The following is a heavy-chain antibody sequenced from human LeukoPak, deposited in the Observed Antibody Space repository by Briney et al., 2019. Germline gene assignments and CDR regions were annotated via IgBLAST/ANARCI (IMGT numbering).Heavy chain of an antibody. CDR1: GYSFADYY. V-gene: IGHV1-2*02. CDR3: ARPIDRYFDWLPDAFDI. D-gene: IGHD3-9*01. J-gene: IGHJ3*02. Sequence: ASVKVSCKASGYSFADYYMHWVRQAPGQGLEWMGWINPNSGGTNYAQKFQGRVTMTRDTSISTAYMELSRLRSDDTAVYYCARPIDRYFDWLPDAFDIWGQGTMVTVSS. CDR2: INPNSGGT.